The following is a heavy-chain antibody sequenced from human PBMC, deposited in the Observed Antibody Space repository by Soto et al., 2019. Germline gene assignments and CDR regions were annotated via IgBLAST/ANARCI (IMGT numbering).Heavy chain of an antibody. J-gene: IGHJ6*03. V-gene: IGHV4-59*01. CDR3: ARDVGEYCSGGSCYVYYYYYMDV. CDR2: IYYSGST. CDR1: GGSISSYY. D-gene: IGHD2-15*01. Sequence: SETLSLTCTVSGGSISSYYWSWIRQPPGKGLEWIGYIYYSGSTNYNPSLKSRVTISVDTSKNQFSLKLSSVTAADTAVYYCARDVGEYCSGGSCYVYYYYYMDVWGKGTTVTVSS.